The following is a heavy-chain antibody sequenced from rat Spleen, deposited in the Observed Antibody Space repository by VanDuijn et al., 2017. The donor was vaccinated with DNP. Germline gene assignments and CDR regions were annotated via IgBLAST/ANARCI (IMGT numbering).Heavy chain of an antibody. Sequence: EVQLVESGGGLVQPGRSLKLSCAASGFTFSYYGMAWVRQTPMKGLEWVASISTGSGNTYYRDSVKGRFTISRDNAKNTQYLQMDSLRSEDMATYYCVGRPPPTRGPFDYWGQGVMVTVSS. V-gene: IGHV5S14*01. CDR1: GFTFSYYG. CDR2: ISTGSGNT. CDR3: VGRPPPTRGPFDY. J-gene: IGHJ2*01. D-gene: IGHD1-4*01.